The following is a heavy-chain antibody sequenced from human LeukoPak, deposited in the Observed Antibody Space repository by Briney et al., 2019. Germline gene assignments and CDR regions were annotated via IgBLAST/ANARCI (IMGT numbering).Heavy chain of an antibody. Sequence: PPETLSLTCTVSGGSISSYYWSWIRQPPGKGLEWIGYIYYSGTTNYNPSLKSRVTISVDTSKNQFSLKLSSVTAADTAVYYCARHPAHWFDPWGQGTLVTVSS. CDR2: IYYSGTT. CDR1: GGSISSYY. J-gene: IGHJ5*02. CDR3: ARHPAHWFDP. V-gene: IGHV4-59*12.